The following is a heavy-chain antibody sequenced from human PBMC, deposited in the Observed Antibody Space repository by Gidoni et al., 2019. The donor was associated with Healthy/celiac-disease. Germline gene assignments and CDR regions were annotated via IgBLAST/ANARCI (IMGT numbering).Heavy chain of an antibody. CDR1: GGSIRSSSYY. J-gene: IGHJ4*02. D-gene: IGHD6-13*01. V-gene: IGHV4-39*01. Sequence: HLQLQESGPGLVKPSETLSLPCTVSGGSIRSSSYYWGWIRHPPGKGVEWIGSIYYSGSTYYNPALKSRVTISVDTSKNQFSLKLSSVTAADTAVYYCARHKWGYSSSWYGDYWGQGTLFTVSS. CDR3: ARHKWGYSSSWYGDY. CDR2: IYYSGST.